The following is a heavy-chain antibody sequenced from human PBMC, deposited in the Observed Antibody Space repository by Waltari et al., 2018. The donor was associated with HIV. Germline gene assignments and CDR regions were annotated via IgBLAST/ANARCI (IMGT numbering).Heavy chain of an antibody. CDR3: ATSRTFDY. J-gene: IGHJ4*02. Sequence: EVQLVESGGGLVQPGGSLRIYCAASGFPFSSYWMHWVRQVPGKGLIRVSRINSDGSSTSYADSVKGRFTISRDNAKNTLYLQMNSLRAEDTAVYYCATSRTFDYWGQGTLVTVSS. CDR2: INSDGSST. CDR1: GFPFSSYW. V-gene: IGHV3-74*01.